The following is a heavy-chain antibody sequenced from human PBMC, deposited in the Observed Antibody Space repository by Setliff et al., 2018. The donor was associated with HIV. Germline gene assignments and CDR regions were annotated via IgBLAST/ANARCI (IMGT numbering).Heavy chain of an antibody. J-gene: IGHJ4*02. CDR1: GGSFSDNY. CDR2: INHSGRT. CDR3: ARLEHDY. V-gene: IGHV4-34*01. Sequence: SETLSLTCAVYGGSFSDNYWSWIRQSPGKGLEWIGEINHSGRTKYSPSLRSRVSISVDTSKTQFSLKLSSVTAADTAVYYCARLEHDYWGQGTLVTVSS.